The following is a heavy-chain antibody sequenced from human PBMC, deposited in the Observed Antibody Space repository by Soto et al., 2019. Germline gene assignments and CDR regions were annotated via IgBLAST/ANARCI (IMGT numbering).Heavy chain of an antibody. J-gene: IGHJ4*02. V-gene: IGHV1-69*02. CDR1: GGTFRSYT. CDR3: ATGLVVDYDIDY. CDR2: IIPILGIA. D-gene: IGHD2-15*01. Sequence: ASVKLSCKASGGTFRSYTISWVRQAPGQGLEWMGRIIPILGIANYAQKFQGRVTITADKSTSTAYMELSSLRSEDTAVYYCATGLVVDYDIDYWGQGTLVTVSS.